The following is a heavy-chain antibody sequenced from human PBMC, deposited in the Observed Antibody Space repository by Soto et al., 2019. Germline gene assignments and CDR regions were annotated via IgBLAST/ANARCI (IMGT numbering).Heavy chain of an antibody. CDR2: IYYRGST. Sequence: QVQLQESGPGLVKPSETLSLTCTVSGGSISSYYWSWIRQPPGKGLEWIGSIYYRGSTNYNPSLKSRVTISVDTSKTQFSLKPSSVTAADTTVYYCARGPRVGATRSDAFDIWGQGTMVTVSS. J-gene: IGHJ3*02. D-gene: IGHD1-26*01. CDR3: ARGPRVGATRSDAFDI. V-gene: IGHV4-59*01. CDR1: GGSISSYY.